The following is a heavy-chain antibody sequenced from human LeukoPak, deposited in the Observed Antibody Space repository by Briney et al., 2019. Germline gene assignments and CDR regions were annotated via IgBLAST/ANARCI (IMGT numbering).Heavy chain of an antibody. CDR1: GGSISSYY. CDR3: ARLDDTMRDAFDI. V-gene: IGHV4-59*08. J-gene: IGHJ3*02. CDR2: IYYSGST. Sequence: SETLSLTCTVSGGSISSYYWSWIRQPPGKGLEWIGYIYYSGSTNYNPSLKSRVTISVDTSKNQFSLELSSVTAADTAVYYCARLDDTMRDAFDIWGQGTMVTVSS. D-gene: IGHD3-22*01.